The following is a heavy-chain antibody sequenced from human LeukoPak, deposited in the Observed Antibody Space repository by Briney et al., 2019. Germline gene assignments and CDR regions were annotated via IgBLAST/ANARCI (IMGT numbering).Heavy chain of an antibody. CDR2: IKKDGSEK. CDR1: GFTFSSYW. CDR3: ARGGGSGRWGSAFDM. Sequence: GGSLRLSCAASGFTFSSYWMSWVRQAPGKGLEWVANIKKDGSEKYYVDSVKGRFTVSRDNAKNSLYLQMDSLRDEDTAVYYCARGGGSGRWGSAFDMWGQGTMVNVSP. D-gene: IGHD3-16*01. V-gene: IGHV3-7*01. J-gene: IGHJ3*02.